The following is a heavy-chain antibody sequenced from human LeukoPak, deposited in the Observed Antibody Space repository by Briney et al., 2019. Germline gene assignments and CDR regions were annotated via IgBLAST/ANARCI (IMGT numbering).Heavy chain of an antibody. D-gene: IGHD7-27*01. J-gene: IGHJ4*02. Sequence: ASVTVSFKASGYTFTDYYIHWVRQAPGQGLEYMGWISPNSGGTNYAQMFQGRVTMTSDTSINTAFMELRSLRSDDTAVFYCARDSTGGYPDYWGQGTLVTVSA. CDR1: GYTFTDYY. CDR2: ISPNSGGT. V-gene: IGHV1-2*02. CDR3: ARDSTGGYPDY.